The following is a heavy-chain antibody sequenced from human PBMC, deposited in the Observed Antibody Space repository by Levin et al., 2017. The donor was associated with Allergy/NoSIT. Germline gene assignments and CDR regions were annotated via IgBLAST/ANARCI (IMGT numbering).Heavy chain of an antibody. CDR2: IYYSGST. CDR1: GGSISSYY. CDR3: ARGYSTLDWYFDL. J-gene: IGHJ2*01. V-gene: IGHV4-59*01. Sequence: TSETLSLTCTVSGGSISSYYWSWIRQPPGKGLEWIGYIYYSGSTNYNPSLKSRVTISVDTSKNQFSLKLSSVTAADTAVYYCARGYSTLDWYFDLWGRGTLVTVSS. D-gene: IGHD6-13*01.